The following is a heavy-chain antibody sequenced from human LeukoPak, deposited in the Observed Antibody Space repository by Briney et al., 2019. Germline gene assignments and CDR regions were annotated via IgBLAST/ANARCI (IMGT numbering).Heavy chain of an antibody. D-gene: IGHD4-17*01. CDR1: GGTFSSYA. Sequence: GASVKVSCKASGGTFSSYAISWVRQAPGQGLEWMGGIIPIFGTANYAQKFQGRVTITADESTSTAYMGLSSLRSEDTAVYYCASRLRADYYYMDVWGKGTTVTVSS. CDR3: ASRLRADYYYMDV. J-gene: IGHJ6*03. V-gene: IGHV1-69*13. CDR2: IIPIFGTA.